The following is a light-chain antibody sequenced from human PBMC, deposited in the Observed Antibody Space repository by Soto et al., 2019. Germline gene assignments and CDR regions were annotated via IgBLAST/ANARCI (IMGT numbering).Light chain of an antibody. CDR3: QHYDNLLLT. CDR2: DVS. V-gene: IGKV1-33*01. Sequence: DIQMTQSPSSLSASVGDRVTITCQASQDINTYLNWYQQKPGKAHKLLIYDVSKLETGVPSRFSRVGSGTDFTLTVTSLQPEDIATYFCQHYDNLLLTFGGGTKVEL. CDR1: QDINTY. J-gene: IGKJ4*01.